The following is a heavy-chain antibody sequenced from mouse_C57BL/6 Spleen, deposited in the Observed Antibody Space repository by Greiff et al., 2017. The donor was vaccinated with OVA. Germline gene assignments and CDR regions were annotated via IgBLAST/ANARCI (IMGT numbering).Heavy chain of an antibody. V-gene: IGHV5-16*01. Sequence: EVMLVESEGGLVQPGSSMKLSCTASGFTFSDYYMAWVRQVPEKGLEWVANINYDGSSTYYLDSLKSRFIISRDNAKNILYLQMSSLKSEDTATYYCARERETYDYDEYYYAMDYWGQGTSVTVSS. J-gene: IGHJ4*01. CDR1: GFTFSDYY. CDR3: ARERETYDYDEYYYAMDY. CDR2: INYDGSST. D-gene: IGHD2-4*01.